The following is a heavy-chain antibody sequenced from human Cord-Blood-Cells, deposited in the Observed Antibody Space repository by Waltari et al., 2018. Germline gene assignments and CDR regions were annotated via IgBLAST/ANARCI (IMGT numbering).Heavy chain of an antibody. D-gene: IGHD6-13*01. J-gene: IGHJ4*02. CDR3: ARAGSSSWYGSYYFDY. CDR1: AFTVSSKY. V-gene: IGHV3-53*01. Sequence: EAQLVEAVAGLIQPGGSLRPSCSTSAFTVSSKYMSQVRHAPGKGLEWVSVIYSGGSTYYADSVKGRFTISRDNSKNTLYLQMNSLRAEDTAVYYCARAGSSSWYGSYYFDYWGQGTLVTVSS. CDR2: IYSGGST.